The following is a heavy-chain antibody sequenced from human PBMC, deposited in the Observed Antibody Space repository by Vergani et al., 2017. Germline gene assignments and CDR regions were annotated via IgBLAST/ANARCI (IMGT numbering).Heavy chain of an antibody. J-gene: IGHJ6*03. Sequence: EVQLLESGGGLVQPGGSLRLSCAASGFTFSSYAMSWVRQAPGKGLEWVGRIKSKTDGGTTDYAAPVKGRFTISRDDSKNTLYLQMNSLKTEDTAVYYCTTDKSANDYGEPGVIMDVWGKGTTVTVSS. D-gene: IGHD4-17*01. CDR1: GFTFSSYA. V-gene: IGHV3-15*01. CDR3: TTDKSANDYGEPGVIMDV. CDR2: IKSKTDGGTT.